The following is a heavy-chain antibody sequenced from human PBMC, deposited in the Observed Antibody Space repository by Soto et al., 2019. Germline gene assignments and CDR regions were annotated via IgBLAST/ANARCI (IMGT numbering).Heavy chain of an antibody. J-gene: IGHJ4*02. CDR1: GYIFTGYW. CDR3: ARGGYSSGWYPDFDY. Sequence: EVQLVQSGAEVKKPGESLKISCKGSGYIFTGYWIGWVRQMPGKGLEWLGIIYPGDSETRYNPSFQGQVTISADKSITTAYLQWTSRTASDTAIYYCARGGYSSGWYPDFDYWGQGTLVTVSS. V-gene: IGHV5-51*03. D-gene: IGHD6-19*01. CDR2: IYPGDSET.